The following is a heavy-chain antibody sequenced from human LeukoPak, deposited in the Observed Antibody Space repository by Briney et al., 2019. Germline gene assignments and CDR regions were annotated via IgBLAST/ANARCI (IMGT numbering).Heavy chain of an antibody. CDR1: GFTFSSYA. J-gene: IGHJ4*02. CDR2: ISYDGSSK. Sequence: GGSLRLSCAASGFTFSSYAMHWVRQAPGKGLEWVAVISYDGSSKYFADSVKGRFTISRDNSKNTLYLQMNCLRAEDTAVYYCARDGGWNFDYWGQGTLVTVSS. D-gene: IGHD3-16*01. CDR3: ARDGGWNFDY. V-gene: IGHV3-30-3*01.